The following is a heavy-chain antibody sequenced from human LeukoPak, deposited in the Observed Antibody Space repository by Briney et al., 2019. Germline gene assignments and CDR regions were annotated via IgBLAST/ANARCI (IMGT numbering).Heavy chain of an antibody. Sequence: SETLSLTCTVSGGSISSGGYYWGWIRQHPGKGLEWIGYIYYSGSTYYNPSLKSRVTISVDTSKNQFSLKLSSVTAADTAVYYCAREGDILTGPSAYFDYWGQGTLVTVSS. V-gene: IGHV4-31*03. D-gene: IGHD3-9*01. CDR1: GGSISSGGYY. CDR3: AREGDILTGPSAYFDY. CDR2: IYYSGST. J-gene: IGHJ4*02.